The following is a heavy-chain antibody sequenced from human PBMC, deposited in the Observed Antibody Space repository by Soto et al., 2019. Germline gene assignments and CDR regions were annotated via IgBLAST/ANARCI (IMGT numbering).Heavy chain of an antibody. J-gene: IGHJ3*02. CDR3: ARLKGYYYDSSGYFDGNAFDI. V-gene: IGHV5-51*01. Sequence: GESLKISCKGSGYSFTSFWLGLVRQMPGKGLEWILIIYPGDSDTRYSPSFQGQVTISAEQSLSPAYLPWNSPKGPDPAMDYLARLKGYYYDSSGYFDGNAFDIWGQGTMVTVSS. D-gene: IGHD3-22*01. CDR2: IYPGDSDT. CDR1: GYSFTSFW.